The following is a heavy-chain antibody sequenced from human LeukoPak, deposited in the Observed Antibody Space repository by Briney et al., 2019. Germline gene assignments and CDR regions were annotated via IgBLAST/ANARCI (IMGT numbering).Heavy chain of an antibody. J-gene: IGHJ4*02. CDR1: GYTFTSYD. CDR3: ARAKERGYSGYDSPPYYFDY. V-gene: IGHV1-8*01. CDR2: MNPNSGNT. Sequence: ASVKVSCKASGYTFTSYDINWVRQATGQGLEWMGWMNPNSGNTGYAQKFQGGVTMTRNTSISTAYMELSSLRSEDTAVYYCARAKERGYSGYDSPPYYFDYWSQGTLVTVSS. D-gene: IGHD5-12*01.